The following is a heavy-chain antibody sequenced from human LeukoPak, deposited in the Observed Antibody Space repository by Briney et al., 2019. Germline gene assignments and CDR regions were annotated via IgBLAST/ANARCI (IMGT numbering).Heavy chain of an antibody. Sequence: VKPSETLSLTCTVSGGSISSYYWSWIRQPPGKGLEWIGYIYYSGSTNYNPSLKSRVTISVDTSKNQFSLKLSSVTAADTAVYYCARVTRYSSGWYPFDYWGQGTLVTVSS. V-gene: IGHV4-59*01. D-gene: IGHD6-19*01. J-gene: IGHJ4*02. CDR2: IYYSGST. CDR3: ARVTRYSSGWYPFDY. CDR1: GGSISSYY.